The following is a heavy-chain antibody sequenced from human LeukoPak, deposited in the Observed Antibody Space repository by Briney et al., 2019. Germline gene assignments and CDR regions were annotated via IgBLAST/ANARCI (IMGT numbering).Heavy chain of an antibody. CDR2: ISGSGDST. CDR1: GFTFSNYA. CDR3: AKRLSFGVAIGDFDY. Sequence: PGGSLRLSCAASGFTFSNYAMSWVRQAPGKGLEWVSAISGSGDSTYNADSVKGRFTISRDSSMETLYLQMNSLRAEDTATYFCAKRLSFGVAIGDFDYWGQGTLVTVSS. V-gene: IGHV3-23*01. J-gene: IGHJ4*02. D-gene: IGHD3-3*01.